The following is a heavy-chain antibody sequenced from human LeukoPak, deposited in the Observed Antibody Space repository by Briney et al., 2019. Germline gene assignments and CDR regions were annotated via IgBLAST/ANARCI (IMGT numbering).Heavy chain of an antibody. CDR3: ANAHNYDGPYDY. V-gene: IGHV3-23*01. CDR2: IGYSGDKI. Sequence: GGSLRLSCAASGIPFTSYAMRWVRQAPGKGLEWVASIGYSGDKIHYADSVKGGFTISRDNSRDTLFLQMSSLRADDTATYFCANAHNYDGPYDYWGQGTLVTVSS. D-gene: IGHD3-22*01. CDR1: GIPFTSYA. J-gene: IGHJ4*02.